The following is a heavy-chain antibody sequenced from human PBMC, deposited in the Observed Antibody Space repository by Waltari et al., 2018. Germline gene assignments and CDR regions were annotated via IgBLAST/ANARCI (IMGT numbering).Heavy chain of an antibody. CDR1: GGPITSNRHY. CDR2: MSYNGAT. D-gene: IGHD5-12*01. Sequence: QLQLQESGPGLGKPSETLSPTCIVSGGPITSNRHYWAWIRQPPGQGLEWIGTMSYNGATYSSPSLKSRGTVSRDTSKNHLSLKLGSVTAADTAVYYCATYIGASIGTAAFDVWGQGTMVTVSS. CDR3: ATYIGASIGTAAFDV. V-gene: IGHV4-39*02. J-gene: IGHJ3*01.